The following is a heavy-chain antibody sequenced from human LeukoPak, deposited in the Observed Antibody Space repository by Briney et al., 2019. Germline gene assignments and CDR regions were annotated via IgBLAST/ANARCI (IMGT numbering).Heavy chain of an antibody. CDR3: ARDGGSGTYVETYYYGMDV. CDR2: IYVGDAT. CDR1: GFTVNNNC. J-gene: IGHJ6*02. Sequence: GGSLRLSRAASGFTVNNNCLSWVRQAPGKGLEWVSFIYVGDATYYADSVKGRFTISRDNSKNTVYLQMNSLRTEDSAVYYCARDGGSGTYVETYYYGMDVWGQGTTVTVSS. D-gene: IGHD1-26*01. V-gene: IGHV3-66*01.